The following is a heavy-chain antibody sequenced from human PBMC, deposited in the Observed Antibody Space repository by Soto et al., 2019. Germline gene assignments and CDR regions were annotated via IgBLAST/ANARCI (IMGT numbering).Heavy chain of an antibody. CDR1: GGSISSGDYY. CDR2: IYYSGST. Sequence: QVQLQESGPGLVKPSQTLSLTCTVSGGSISSGDYYWSWIRQPPGKGLEWIGYIYYSGSTYYNPSLQRRVTISVDTSKNQCSLKLSSVTAADTAVYYCAREGGIVGATPVDYWGQGTLVTVSS. D-gene: IGHD1-26*01. V-gene: IGHV4-30-4*01. J-gene: IGHJ4*02. CDR3: AREGGIVGATPVDY.